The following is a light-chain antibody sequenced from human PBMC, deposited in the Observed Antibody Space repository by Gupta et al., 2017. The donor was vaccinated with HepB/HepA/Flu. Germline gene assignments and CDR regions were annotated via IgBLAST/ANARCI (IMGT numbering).Light chain of an antibody. V-gene: IGKV3-15*01. CDR2: RAT. Sequence: EIVMTQSPATLSVSPGDRATLSCRASQSVGTNLAWYQQRPGQAPRLLIYRATARATGVPARFSGSGSGTEFTLSTSSLQSDDIAVYYCQQYDNWPPWTFGHGTKVEIK. CDR1: QSVGTN. J-gene: IGKJ1*01. CDR3: QQYDNWPPWT.